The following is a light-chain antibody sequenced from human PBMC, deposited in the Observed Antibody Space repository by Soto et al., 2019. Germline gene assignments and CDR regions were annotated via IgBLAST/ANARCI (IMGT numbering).Light chain of an antibody. J-gene: IGKJ4*01. CDR1: QTINNY. CDR2: DAS. V-gene: IGKV3-11*01. Sequence: EIVLTQSPATLSLSPGERATLSCRASQTINNYLAWYQQKPGQAARLLVYDASYRAIGIPARFSGSGSGTDFTLTISSLEPEDFAVYYCQQRSDWPPRLTFGGGTKVEIK. CDR3: QQRSDWPPRLT.